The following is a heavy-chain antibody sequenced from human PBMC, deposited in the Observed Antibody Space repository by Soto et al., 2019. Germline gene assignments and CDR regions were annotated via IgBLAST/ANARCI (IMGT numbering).Heavy chain of an antibody. CDR3: ARGRRYCSGGSCYPLQDV. V-gene: IGHV1-8*01. Sequence: ASVKVSCKASGYTFTSYDINWVRQATGQGLEWMGWMSPNSGNTGYAQKFQGRVTMTRNTSISTAYMELSSLRSEDTAVYYCARGRRYCSGGSCYPLQDVWGQGTLVTVSS. CDR1: GYTFTSYD. D-gene: IGHD2-15*01. CDR2: MSPNSGNT. J-gene: IGHJ4*02.